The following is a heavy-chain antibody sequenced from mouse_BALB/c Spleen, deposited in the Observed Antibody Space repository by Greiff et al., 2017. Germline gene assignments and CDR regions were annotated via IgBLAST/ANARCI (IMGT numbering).Heavy chain of an antibody. CDR2: IYPYNGGT. D-gene: IGHD1-1*01. V-gene: IGHV1S29*02. Sequence: VQLKESGPELVKPGASVKVSCKASGYAFTSYNMHWVKQSHGKSLEWIGYIYPYNGGTGYNQKFKSKATLTVDNSSSTAYMELRSLTSEDSAVYYCARHKLRYYAMDYWGQGTSVTVSS. CDR1: GYAFTSYN. CDR3: ARHKLRYYAMDY. J-gene: IGHJ4*01.